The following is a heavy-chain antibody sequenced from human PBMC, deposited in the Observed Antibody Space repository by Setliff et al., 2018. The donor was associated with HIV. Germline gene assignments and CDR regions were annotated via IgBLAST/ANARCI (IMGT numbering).Heavy chain of an antibody. Sequence: GGSLRLSCTASGFTFSGYWMHWVRRGPGRGLEWVSRIGRDGTVANYADSVKGRFTISRDNARNTLFLQMNSLGVEDTALYYCGRDVHDAAADNWSRGTLVTVSS. CDR2: IGRDGTVA. J-gene: IGHJ4*02. CDR3: GRDVHDAAADN. CDR1: GFTFSGYW. V-gene: IGHV3-74*01. D-gene: IGHD6-13*01.